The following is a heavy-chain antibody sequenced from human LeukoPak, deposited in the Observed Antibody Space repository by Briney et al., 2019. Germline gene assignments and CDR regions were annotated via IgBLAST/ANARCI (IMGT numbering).Heavy chain of an antibody. J-gene: IGHJ2*01. CDR1: GFTFSSYD. V-gene: IGHV3-13*01. Sequence: GGSLRLSCAASGFTFSSYDIHWVCQVTGKGLEWVSAIGIAGDTYYLDSVKGRFTISRENAKNSLYLQMKSLRVGDTAVYYCARGQLVRAGYFDLWGRGTLVTVSS. D-gene: IGHD3-10*01. CDR2: IGIAGDT. CDR3: ARGQLVRAGYFDL.